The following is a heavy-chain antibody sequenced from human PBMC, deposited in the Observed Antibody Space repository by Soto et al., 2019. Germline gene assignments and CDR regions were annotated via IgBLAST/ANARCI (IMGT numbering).Heavy chain of an antibody. V-gene: IGHV1-8*02. J-gene: IGHJ6*03. CDR2: MNPNSGKT. CDR1: GGTFSSYA. Sequence: ASVKVSCKASGGTFSSYAISWVRQAPGQGLEWMGWMNPNSGKTSYAQKFQGRVTMTRNTSISTAYMELSSLRSEDTAVYYCARGEYGDYGLYYYYYMDVWGKGTTVTVSS. D-gene: IGHD4-17*01. CDR3: ARGEYGDYGLYYYYYMDV.